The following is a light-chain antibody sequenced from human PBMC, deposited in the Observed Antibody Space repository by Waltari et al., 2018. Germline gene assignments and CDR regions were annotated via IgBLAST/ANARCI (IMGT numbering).Light chain of an antibody. J-gene: IGLJ2*01. CDR1: SSDVGNYNY. Sequence: QSALTQPRSVSGSPGPSVTISCTGTSSDVGNYNYVSWYRQYPGEAPKLIIFDVTKRPSGVPDRFSGSKSGNTASLTISGLQSDDEADYYCCSYAGRYTFEGYVFGGGTRVTVL. V-gene: IGLV2-11*01. CDR3: CSYAGRYTFEGYV. CDR2: DVT.